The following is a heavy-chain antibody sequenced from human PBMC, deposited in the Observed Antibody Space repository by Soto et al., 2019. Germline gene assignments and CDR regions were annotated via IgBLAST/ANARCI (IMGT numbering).Heavy chain of an antibody. CDR3: ASRSTGTNYYYYGMDV. CDR2: IYHSGST. J-gene: IGHJ6*02. V-gene: IGHV4-4*02. D-gene: IGHD1-7*01. Sequence: SETLSLTCAVSGGSISSSNWWSLVRQPPGKGLEWIGEIYHSGSTNYNPSLKSRVTISVDKSKNQFSLKLSSVTAADTAVYYCASRSTGTNYYYYGMDVWGQGTTVTVSS. CDR1: GGSISSSNW.